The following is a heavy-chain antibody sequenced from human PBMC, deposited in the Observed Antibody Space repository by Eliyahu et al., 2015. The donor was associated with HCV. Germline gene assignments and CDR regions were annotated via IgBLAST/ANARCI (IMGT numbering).Heavy chain of an antibody. D-gene: IGHD5-12*01. J-gene: IGHJ6*02. V-gene: IGHV1-69*01. Sequence: QVQLVQSGAEVKKPGSSVKVSCKASGXXFSSYXIXWVRQAPGQGLGWMGGIXPIFGTANYAQKFQGRVTITADESTSTAYMELSSLRSEDTAVYYCATSQGWGLRLGPRSHYYGMDVWGQGTTVTVSS. CDR3: ATSQGWGLRLGPRSHYYGMDV. CDR1: GXXFSSYX. CDR2: IXPIFGTA.